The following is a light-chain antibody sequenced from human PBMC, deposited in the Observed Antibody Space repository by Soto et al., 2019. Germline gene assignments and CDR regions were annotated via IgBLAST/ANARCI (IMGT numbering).Light chain of an antibody. CDR3: QQYDSSPRT. CDR1: QSVRCSC. CDR2: GAS. J-gene: IGKJ3*01. Sequence: EIVLTQSPGTLYLSPGERATLSCRASQSVRCSCLVWYQQKPGQAPRLLIYGASSRATGLPDRFSGSGSGTDFTLTISRLEPEDFAVYYCQQYDSSPRTFGPGTKVDIK. V-gene: IGKV3-20*01.